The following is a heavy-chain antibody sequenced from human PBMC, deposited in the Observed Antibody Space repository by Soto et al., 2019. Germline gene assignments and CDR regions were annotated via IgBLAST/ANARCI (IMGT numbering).Heavy chain of an antibody. D-gene: IGHD2-15*01. Sequence: GGSLRLSCAASGFTFSNFWVHWVRQAPGKGLEWVSRINGDGSGTHYADSVRGRFTISRDNAKNTLFLQVDSLRAEDTAVYYCVKVLARGVGVPRFYFDSWGQGTMVTVYS. CDR1: GFTFSNFW. J-gene: IGHJ4*02. V-gene: IGHV3-74*01. CDR2: INGDGSGT. CDR3: VKVLARGVGVPRFYFDS.